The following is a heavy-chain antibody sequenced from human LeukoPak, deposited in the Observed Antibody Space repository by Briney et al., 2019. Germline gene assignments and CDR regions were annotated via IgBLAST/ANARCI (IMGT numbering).Heavy chain of an antibody. J-gene: IGHJ4*02. D-gene: IGHD4-23*01. CDR1: GYTFTSYY. V-gene: IGHV1-46*01. Sequence: ASVKVSCKASGYTFTSYYMHWVRQAPGQGLEWMGIINPSGGSTSYAQKFQGRVTMTRDTSTSTVYMELSSLRSEDTAVYYCARVWLAETTVVTPYNYWAQGTLVTVSS. CDR3: ARVWLAETTVVTPYNY. CDR2: INPSGGST.